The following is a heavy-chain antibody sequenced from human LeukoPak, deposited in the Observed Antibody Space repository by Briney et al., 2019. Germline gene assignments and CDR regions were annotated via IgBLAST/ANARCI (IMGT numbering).Heavy chain of an antibody. Sequence: GGSLRLSCAASGFTFSTYTMNWVRHAPGKGLEWVSSINGRSNYIYYADSVKGRFTISRDNAKNSLYLQMNSLRAEDTAVYYCAREDGIVGATSAFDIWGQGTMVTVSS. CDR1: GFTFSTYT. J-gene: IGHJ3*02. D-gene: IGHD1-26*01. CDR3: AREDGIVGATSAFDI. V-gene: IGHV3-21*01. CDR2: INGRSNYI.